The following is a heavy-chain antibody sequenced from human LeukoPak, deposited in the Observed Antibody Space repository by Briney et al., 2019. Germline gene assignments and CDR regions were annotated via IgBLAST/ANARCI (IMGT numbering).Heavy chain of an antibody. CDR3: ARGIVVVTAIQDWFDP. D-gene: IGHD2-21*02. Sequence: GASVKVSCKASGSTFTGYYMHWVRQAPGQGLEWMGSINPNSGGTNYAQKFQGRVTMTRDTSISTAYMGLSRLRSDDTAVYYCARGIVVVTAIQDWFDPWGQGTLVTVSS. CDR2: INPNSGGT. V-gene: IGHV1-2*02. CDR1: GSTFTGYY. J-gene: IGHJ5*02.